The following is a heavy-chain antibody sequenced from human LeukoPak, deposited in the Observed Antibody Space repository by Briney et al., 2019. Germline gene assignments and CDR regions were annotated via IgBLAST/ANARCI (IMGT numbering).Heavy chain of an antibody. Sequence: SETLSLTCAVYGGSFSGYYWSWIRQPPGKGLEWIGEINHSGSTNYNPSLKSRVTIPVDTSKNQFSLKLSSVTAADTAVYYCARPTDPRYYDSSGYYYDYWGQGTLVTVSS. D-gene: IGHD3-22*01. CDR2: INHSGST. J-gene: IGHJ4*02. CDR3: ARPTDPRYYDSSGYYYDY. V-gene: IGHV4-34*01. CDR1: GGSFSGYY.